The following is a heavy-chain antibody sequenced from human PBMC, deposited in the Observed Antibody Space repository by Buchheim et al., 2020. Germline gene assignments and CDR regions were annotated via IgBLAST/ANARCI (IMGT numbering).Heavy chain of an antibody. CDR1: GFTFSSYE. CDR3: ARDSDYDSSSDY. J-gene: IGHJ4*02. Sequence: EVQLVESGGGLVQPGRSLTLSCAASGFTFSSYEMNWVRQAPGKGLEWVSYISSSGSTIYYADSLKGRFTISRDNAKKQPYLQMNSLRAEDTAVYYCARDSDYDSSSDYWGQGTL. V-gene: IGHV3-48*03. D-gene: IGHD3-22*01. CDR2: ISSSGSTI.